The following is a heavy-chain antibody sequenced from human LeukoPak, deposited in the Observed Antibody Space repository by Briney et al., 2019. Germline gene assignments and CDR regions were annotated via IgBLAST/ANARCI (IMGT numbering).Heavy chain of an antibody. D-gene: IGHD6-13*01. Sequence: ASVKVSCKASGYTFTSYYMHWVRQAPGQGLEWMGIINPSGGSTSYAQKFQGRVTMTRDMSTSTAYMELRSLRSDDTAVYYCARDDIAAAFDYWGQGTLVTVSS. V-gene: IGHV1-46*01. J-gene: IGHJ4*02. CDR1: GYTFTSYY. CDR3: ARDDIAAAFDY. CDR2: INPSGGST.